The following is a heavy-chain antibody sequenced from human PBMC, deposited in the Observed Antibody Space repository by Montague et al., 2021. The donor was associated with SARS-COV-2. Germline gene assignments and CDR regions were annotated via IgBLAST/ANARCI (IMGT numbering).Heavy chain of an antibody. CDR2: IKSKTDGGTT. J-gene: IGHJ4*02. V-gene: IGHV3-15*01. Sequence: PRLSCAASGFTFSNAWMSWVRQAPGKGLEWVGRIKSKTDGGTTDYAAPVKGRFTISRDDSKNTLYLQMNSLKTEDTAVYYCTTAEYCSSTSCYLWTDYWGQGTLVTVSS. CDR3: TTAEYCSSTSCYLWTDY. D-gene: IGHD2-2*01. CDR1: GFTFSNAW.